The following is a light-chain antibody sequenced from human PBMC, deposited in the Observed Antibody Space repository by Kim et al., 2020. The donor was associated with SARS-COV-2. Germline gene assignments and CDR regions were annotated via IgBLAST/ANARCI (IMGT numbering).Light chain of an antibody. V-gene: IGKV1-39*01. CDR1: QSISTH. Sequence: DIQITQSPSSLSASVGDRVFITCRTSQSISTHLNWYRQKPRKAPELLIYAASILQTGVPSRFSGSGSGTEFTLTIRALQPGDSATYFCQQGYSSPQITFGQGTRLEIK. CDR3: QQGYSSPQIT. J-gene: IGKJ5*01. CDR2: AAS.